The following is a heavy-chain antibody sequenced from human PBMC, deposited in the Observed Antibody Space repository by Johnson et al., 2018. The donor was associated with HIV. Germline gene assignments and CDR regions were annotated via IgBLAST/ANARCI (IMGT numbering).Heavy chain of an antibody. CDR3: ATVVVITQDAFDI. V-gene: IGHV3-15*01. J-gene: IGHJ3*02. CDR2: IKGKTDGGTT. CDR1: GFIFSNAW. Sequence: VQLVESGGGLIEPGGSIRLSCAASGFIFSNAWMTWVRQAPGKGLEWVGRIKGKTDGGTTDYAAPVKGRFTISRSESKNTLYLQMNSLKIEDTAVYYCATVVVITQDAFDIWGQGTMVTVSS. D-gene: IGHD3-22*01.